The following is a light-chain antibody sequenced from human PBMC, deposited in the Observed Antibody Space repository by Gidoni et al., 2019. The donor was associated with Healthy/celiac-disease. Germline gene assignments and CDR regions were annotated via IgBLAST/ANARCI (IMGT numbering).Light chain of an antibody. Sequence: EFVLTQSPGTLSLSPGDRATLSCSDSQSVSSSYLAWDQHKPGQAPRLLIYGASSRATGIPDKFSGSGSGTDFTLNISRLEPEDFAVYYCQQYGSSPTFGQGTKVEIK. V-gene: IGKV3-20*01. CDR1: QSVSSSY. J-gene: IGKJ1*01. CDR2: GAS. CDR3: QQYGSSPT.